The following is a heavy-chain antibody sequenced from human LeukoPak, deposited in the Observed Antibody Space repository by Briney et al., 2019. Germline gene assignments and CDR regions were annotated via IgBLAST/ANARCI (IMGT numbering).Heavy chain of an antibody. Sequence: SVKVSCKASEGTFTSYAISWVRQAPGQGLEWRGGIIPIFGTANYAQKFQGRVTITTDESTSTAYMELSSLRSEDTAVYYCALELPHLDYWGQGTLVTVSS. CDR3: ALELPHLDY. J-gene: IGHJ4*02. CDR2: IIPIFGTA. V-gene: IGHV1-69*05. CDR1: EGTFTSYA. D-gene: IGHD1-7*01.